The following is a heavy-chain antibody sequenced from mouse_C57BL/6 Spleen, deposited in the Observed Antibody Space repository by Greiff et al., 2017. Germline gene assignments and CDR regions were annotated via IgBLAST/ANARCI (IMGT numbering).Heavy chain of an antibody. Sequence: QVQLQQSGAELVRPGASVKLSCKASGYTFTDYYINWVKQRPGQGLEWIARIYPGSGNTYYNEKFKGKATLTAEKSSSTAYMQLSSLTSEDSAVYFCARMASYFDYWGQGTTLTVSS. V-gene: IGHV1-76*01. CDR3: ARMASYFDY. CDR1: GYTFTDYY. D-gene: IGHD6-1*01. CDR2: IYPGSGNT. J-gene: IGHJ2*01.